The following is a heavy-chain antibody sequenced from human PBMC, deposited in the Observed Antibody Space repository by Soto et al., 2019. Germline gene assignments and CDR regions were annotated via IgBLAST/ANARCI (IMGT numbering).Heavy chain of an antibody. CDR2: IDREENGG. J-gene: IGHJ5*02. V-gene: IGHV3-7*01. Sequence: EVQLVESGGGLVHPGGSLRLSCAASGFTFSGYRMSWVRQAPGKGLEWVANIDREENGGYYAESVRERFTISRDNAKESLYLEMNNLRADDTALYYCARIMVAPLHYIDTWGQGARVTVSS. D-gene: IGHD2-21*01. CDR3: ARIMVAPLHYIDT. CDR1: GFTFSGYR.